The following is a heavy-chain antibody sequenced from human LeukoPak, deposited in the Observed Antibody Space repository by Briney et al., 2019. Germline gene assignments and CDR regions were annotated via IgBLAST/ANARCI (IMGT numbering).Heavy chain of an antibody. D-gene: IGHD3-10*01. CDR2: ISAYNGNT. CDR1: GYTFTSYG. J-gene: IGHJ4*02. CDR3: ARVFYYYGSGSYYKRGYYFDY. Sequence: ASVKVSCKASGYTFTSYGISWVRQAPGQGLEWVGWISAYNGNTNYAQKLRGRVTMTTDTSTSTAYMELRSLRSDDTAVYYCARVFYYYGSGSYYKRGYYFDYWGQGTLVTVSS. V-gene: IGHV1-18*01.